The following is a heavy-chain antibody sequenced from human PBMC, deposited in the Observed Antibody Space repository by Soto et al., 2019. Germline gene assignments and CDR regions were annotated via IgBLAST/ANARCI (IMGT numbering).Heavy chain of an antibody. CDR2: IYTSGST. J-gene: IGHJ5*02. V-gene: IGHV4-4*07. Sequence: SETLSRTCTVSGGSISSYYWSWIRQPAGKGLEWIGRIYTSGSTNYNPSLKSRVTMSVDTSKNQFSLKLSSVTAADTAVYYCARDLPRALVQLVENWFDPWGQGTLVTVSS. CDR3: ARDLPRALVQLVENWFDP. CDR1: GGSISSYY. D-gene: IGHD6-13*01.